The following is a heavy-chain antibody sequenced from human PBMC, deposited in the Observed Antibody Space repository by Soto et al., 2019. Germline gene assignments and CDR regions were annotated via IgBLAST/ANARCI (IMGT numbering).Heavy chain of an antibody. J-gene: IGHJ6*02. Sequence: QVQLVQSGAEVKKPGSSVKVSCKASGGTFSSYAISWVRQAPGQGLEWMGGIIPIFGTAKYAQKFQGRVTITADKSTSTAYMELSSLRSEDTAVYYCARGITMVRGVILYGMDVWGQGTTVTVSS. CDR3: ARGITMVRGVILYGMDV. D-gene: IGHD3-10*01. CDR1: GGTFSSYA. CDR2: IIPIFGTA. V-gene: IGHV1-69*06.